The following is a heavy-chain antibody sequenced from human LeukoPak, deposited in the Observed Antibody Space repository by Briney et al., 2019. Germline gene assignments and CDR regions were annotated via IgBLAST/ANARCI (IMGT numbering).Heavy chain of an antibody. CDR2: IRQDGGEK. CDR1: GFTFTDYW. D-gene: IGHD6-13*01. V-gene: IGHV3-7*01. J-gene: IGHJ4*01. CDR3: ARDGTAAGLYFDL. Sequence: GGSLRLSCAVSGFTFTDYWMNWVRQAPGKGLEWVASIRQDGGEKSYVDSVKGRFTISRDNTKSSLYLQINSLRAEDTTVYYCARDGTAAGLYFDLWGQGTLVTVSS.